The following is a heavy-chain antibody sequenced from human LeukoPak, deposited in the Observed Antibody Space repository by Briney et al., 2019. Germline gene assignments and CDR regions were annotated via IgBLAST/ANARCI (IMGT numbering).Heavy chain of an antibody. CDR1: GFTFSSYA. Sequence: GGSLRLSCAASGFTFSSYAMSWVRQAPGKGLEWVSAISGSGGSTYYADSVKGRFTISRDNSKNTLYLQMNSLRAEDTAVYYCAKGAARSWELTLYYLDYWGQGTLVTVSS. J-gene: IGHJ4*02. V-gene: IGHV3-23*01. CDR2: ISGSGGST. D-gene: IGHD1-26*01. CDR3: AKGAARSWELTLYYLDY.